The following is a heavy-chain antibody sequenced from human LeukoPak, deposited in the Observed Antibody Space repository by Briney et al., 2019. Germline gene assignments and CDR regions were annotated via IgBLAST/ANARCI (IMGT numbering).Heavy chain of an antibody. D-gene: IGHD6-13*01. V-gene: IGHV3-48*03. J-gene: IGHJ4*02. CDR3: ARDSGYSSSWDYFDY. CDR1: GFTFSAYE. CDR2: ISSSGDTI. Sequence: TGGSLRLSCAASGFTFSAYEMNWVRQAPGKGLEWVSYISSSGDTIYYADSVTDRFTTSRDNAKNSLYLHMSSLRAEDTAVYYCARDSGYSSSWDYFDYWGQGTLVTVSS.